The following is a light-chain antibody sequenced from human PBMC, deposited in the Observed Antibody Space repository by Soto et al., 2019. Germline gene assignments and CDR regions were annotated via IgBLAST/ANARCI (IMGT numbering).Light chain of an antibody. J-gene: IGKJ1*01. CDR1: QSVSSSY. CDR3: QQYGSSPPGT. Sequence: ELAFTHSPATLSVSPGDRATLSCRASQSVSSSYLAWYQQKPGQARRLLIYGASTRATGIPARFSGSGSGTDFTLTISRLEAEDFAVEYCQQYGSSPPGTFGQGTKVDIK. CDR2: GAS. V-gene: IGKV3-20*01.